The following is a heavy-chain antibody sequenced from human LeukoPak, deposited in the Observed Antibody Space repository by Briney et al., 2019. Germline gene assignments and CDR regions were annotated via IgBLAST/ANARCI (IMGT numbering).Heavy chain of an antibody. CDR1: GFTFSSYS. J-gene: IGHJ4*02. Sequence: GGSLRLSCAASGFTFSSYSMNWVRQAPGKGLEWVSYISSSSSTIYYADSVKGRFTISRDNAKNSLYLQMNSLRDEDTAVYYCASTVRCSGGSCPHWGQGTLVTVSS. V-gene: IGHV3-48*02. CDR2: ISSSSSTI. D-gene: IGHD2-15*01. CDR3: ASTVRCSGGSCPH.